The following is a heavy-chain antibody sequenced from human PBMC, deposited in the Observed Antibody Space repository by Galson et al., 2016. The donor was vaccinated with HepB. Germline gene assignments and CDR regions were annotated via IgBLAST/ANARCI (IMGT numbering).Heavy chain of an antibody. J-gene: IGHJ4*02. CDR2: MFYSGNT. CDR1: GASIRSVSHY. CDR3: AGEVFDGYNYRVDS. V-gene: IGHV4-39*07. D-gene: IGHD5-24*01. Sequence: ETLSLTCSVSGASIRSVSHYWGWIRQSPGKGLEWIGSMFYSGNTYYNPSLRSRVTMSGDTSTNQFSLRLTSVTAADTAVYYCAGEVFDGYNYRVDSWGQGTLVTVSS.